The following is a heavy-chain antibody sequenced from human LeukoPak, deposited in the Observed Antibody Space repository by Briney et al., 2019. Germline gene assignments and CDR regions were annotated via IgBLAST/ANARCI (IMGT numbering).Heavy chain of an antibody. D-gene: IGHD6-13*01. J-gene: IGHJ4*02. CDR1: GYTFTGYY. CDR3: ATARYSSSWYGRRGYYFDY. V-gene: IGHV1-2*02. CDR2: INPNSGGT. Sequence: ASVKVSCKASGYTFTGYYMHWVRQAPGQGLEWMGWINPNSGGTNYAQKFQGRVTMTRDTSISTAYMELSRLRSDDTAVYYCATARYSSSWYGRRGYYFDYWGQGTLVTVSS.